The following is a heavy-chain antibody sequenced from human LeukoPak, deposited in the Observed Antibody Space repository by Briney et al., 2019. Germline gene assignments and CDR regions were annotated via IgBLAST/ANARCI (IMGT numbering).Heavy chain of an antibody. Sequence: GGSLRLSCAASGFTFSSYAMSWVRQAPGKGLEWVSAISGSGGSTYYADSVRGRFTISRDNSKNTLYLQMNSLRAEDTAVYYCATGGYCSSTSCYFLDYWGQGTLVTVSS. CDR1: GFTFSSYA. V-gene: IGHV3-23*01. CDR3: ATGGYCSSTSCYFLDY. CDR2: ISGSGGST. D-gene: IGHD2-2*01. J-gene: IGHJ4*02.